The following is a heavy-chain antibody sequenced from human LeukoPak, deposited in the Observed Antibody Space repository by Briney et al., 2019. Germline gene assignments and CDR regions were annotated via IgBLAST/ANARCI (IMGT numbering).Heavy chain of an antibody. Sequence: GGPLRLSCAASGFTFSSCEMNWVRQAAGKGVEGVSYISSSGSTIYYADSVKGRFTISRDNAKNSLYLQMNSLRAEDTAVYYCAELGITMIGGVWGKGTTVTMSS. J-gene: IGHJ6*04. CDR3: AELGITMIGGV. D-gene: IGHD3-10*02. CDR2: ISSSGSTI. V-gene: IGHV3-48*03. CDR1: GFTFSSCE.